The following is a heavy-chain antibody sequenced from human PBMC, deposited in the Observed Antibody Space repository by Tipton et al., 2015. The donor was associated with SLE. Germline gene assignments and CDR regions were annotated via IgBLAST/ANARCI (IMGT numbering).Heavy chain of an antibody. D-gene: IGHD3-22*01. CDR3: AREDYYDSSWVDY. CDR2: IKQDGSEK. J-gene: IGHJ4*02. CDR1: GFTFSNAW. Sequence: SLRLSCAASGFTFSNAWMSWVRQAPGKGLEWVANIKQDGSEKYYVDSVKGRFTISRDNAKNSLYLQMNSLRAEDTAVYYCAREDYYDSSWVDYWGQGTLVTVSS. V-gene: IGHV3-7*03.